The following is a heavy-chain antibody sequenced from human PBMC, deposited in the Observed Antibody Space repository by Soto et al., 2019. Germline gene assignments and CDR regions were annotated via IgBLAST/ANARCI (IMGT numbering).Heavy chain of an antibody. CDR2: IIPIFGTA. J-gene: IGHJ6*02. Sequence: SVKVSCKASGGTFSSYAISWVRQAPGQGLEWMGGIIPIFGTANYAQKFQGRVTITADESMSTAYMELSSLRSEDTAVYYCARGGRYGGKVWYYYGMDVWGQGTTVTVSS. CDR1: GGTFSSYA. D-gene: IGHD4-17*01. V-gene: IGHV1-69*13. CDR3: ARGGRYGGKVWYYYGMDV.